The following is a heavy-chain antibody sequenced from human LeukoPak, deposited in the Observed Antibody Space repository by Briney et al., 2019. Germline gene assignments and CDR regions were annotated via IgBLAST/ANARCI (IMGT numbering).Heavy chain of an antibody. V-gene: IGHV4-30-4*01. D-gene: IGHD5-12*01. Sequence: PSETLSLTCTVSGGSISSGDYYWSWIRQPPGKGLEWIGYIYYSGSTYYNPSLKSRVTISVDTSKNQFSLKLSSVTAADTAVYYCASPRRSLAYGMDVWGQGTTVTVSS. J-gene: IGHJ6*02. CDR3: ASPRRSLAYGMDV. CDR2: IYYSGST. CDR1: GGSISSGDYY.